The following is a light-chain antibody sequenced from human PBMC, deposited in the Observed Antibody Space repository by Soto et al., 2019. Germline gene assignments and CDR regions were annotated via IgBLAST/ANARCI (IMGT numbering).Light chain of an antibody. Sequence: EIVLTQSPGTLSLSPGERATLSCRASQTISSSHLAWYQQRPGQAPRLLIYGASSRATGIPDRFSGSGSGTDFTLTISRLEPEDFAVYYCQHYGTSPAFGQGTKLEIK. CDR2: GAS. V-gene: IGKV3-20*01. J-gene: IGKJ2*01. CDR1: QTISSSH. CDR3: QHYGTSPA.